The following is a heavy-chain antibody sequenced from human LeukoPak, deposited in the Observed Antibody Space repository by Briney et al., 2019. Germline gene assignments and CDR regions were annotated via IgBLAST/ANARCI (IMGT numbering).Heavy chain of an antibody. Sequence: GASVKVSCKASGYTFTGYYMHWVRQAPGQGLEWMGWISAYNGNTNYAQKLQGRVTMTTDTSTSTAYMELRSLRSDDTAVYYCAREGIAARGETNWGQGTLVTVSS. J-gene: IGHJ4*02. V-gene: IGHV1-18*04. CDR2: ISAYNGNT. D-gene: IGHD6-6*01. CDR3: AREGIAARGETN. CDR1: GYTFTGYY.